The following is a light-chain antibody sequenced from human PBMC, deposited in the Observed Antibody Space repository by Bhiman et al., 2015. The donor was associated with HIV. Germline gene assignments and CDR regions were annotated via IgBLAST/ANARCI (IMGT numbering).Light chain of an antibody. J-gene: IGLJ1*01. Sequence: QSVLTQPPSVSAAPGQKVTISCSGSSSNIGNIYVSWYQQLPGTAPKLLIYENNKRPSGIPDRFSGSKSGNTASLTISGLQAEDEADYYCSSYTSSSAYVFGTGTKVTVL. V-gene: IGLV1-51*02. CDR1: SSNIGNIY. CDR2: ENN. CDR3: SSYTSSSAYV.